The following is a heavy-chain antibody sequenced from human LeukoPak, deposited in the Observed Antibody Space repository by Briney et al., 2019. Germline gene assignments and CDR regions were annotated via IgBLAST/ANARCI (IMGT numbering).Heavy chain of an antibody. V-gene: IGHV3-9*01. Sequence: GGSLRLSCAASGFTFDDYAMHWVRQAPGKGLEWVSGISWNSGSIGYADSVKGRFTISRDNAKNSLYLQMNSLRAEDTAVYYCARDPYYDSSGYYSKMSDYWGQGTLVTVSS. J-gene: IGHJ4*02. CDR3: ARDPYYDSSGYYSKMSDY. CDR1: GFTFDDYA. CDR2: ISWNSGSI. D-gene: IGHD3-22*01.